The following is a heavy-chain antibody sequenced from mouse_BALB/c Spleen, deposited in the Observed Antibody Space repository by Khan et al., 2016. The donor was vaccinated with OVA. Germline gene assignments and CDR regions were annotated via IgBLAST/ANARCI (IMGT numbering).Heavy chain of an antibody. CDR1: GFTFSNYA. CDR3: ARDYWFAY. Sequence: EVELVESGGGLVKPGGSLKLSCAASGFTFSNYAMSWVRQSPEKRLEWVASISSGDSTYYPDSGKGRFTTSRDNARNILYLQMSSLRSEDTAMYYCARDYWFAYWGQGTLVTVSA. CDR2: ISSGDST. J-gene: IGHJ3*01. V-gene: IGHV5-6-5*01.